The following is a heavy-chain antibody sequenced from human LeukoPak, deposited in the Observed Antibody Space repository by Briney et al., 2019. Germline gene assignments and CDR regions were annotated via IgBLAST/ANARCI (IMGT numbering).Heavy chain of an antibody. J-gene: IGHJ6*02. D-gene: IGHD2-2*01. CDR3: ARDGTNRGYCSCTSCPPGKGIDV. Sequence: GASVKVSCKASGYTFTGYYMHWVRQAPGQGLEWMGWINPNSGGTNYAQKSQGWVRMTRATSISTGYMELSRLRSDGTAVYYCARDGTNRGYCSCTSCPPGKGIDVWGQGTTVTVSS. CDR1: GYTFTGYY. V-gene: IGHV1-2*04. CDR2: INPNSGGT.